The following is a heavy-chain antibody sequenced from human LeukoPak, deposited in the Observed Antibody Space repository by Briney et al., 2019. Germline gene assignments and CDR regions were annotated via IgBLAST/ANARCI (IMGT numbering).Heavy chain of an antibody. J-gene: IGHJ4*02. CDR1: GYTFTSYG. D-gene: IGHD3-16*02. V-gene: IGHV1-18*01. CDR2: ISGNNGNT. Sequence: ASEKVSCKASGYTFTSYGISWVRQAPGQGLEWMGWISGNNGNTNYAQKLQGRVTMTTDTSTSTAYVELRSLRSDDTALYYCARVRVNYVWGNYPVDYWGQGTLVTVSS. CDR3: ARVRVNYVWGNYPVDY.